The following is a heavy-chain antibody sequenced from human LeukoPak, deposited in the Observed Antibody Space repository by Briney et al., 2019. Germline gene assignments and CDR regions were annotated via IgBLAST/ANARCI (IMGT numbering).Heavy chain of an antibody. J-gene: IGHJ4*02. CDR1: GFTFSSSR. CDR2: INTDGSST. V-gene: IGHV3-74*01. CDR3: VRSWGEDY. Sequence: GGSLRLSCAASGFTFSSSRMLWVRHTPGKGLVWVSNINTDGSSTNYADSVKGRFAISRDNAKNTLYLQMDSPRDEDTAIYYCVRSWGEDYWGQGTLVTVSS. D-gene: IGHD3-16*01.